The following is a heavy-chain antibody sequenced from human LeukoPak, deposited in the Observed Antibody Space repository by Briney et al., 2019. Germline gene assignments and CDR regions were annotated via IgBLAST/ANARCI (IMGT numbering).Heavy chain of an antibody. Sequence: GGSLRLSCAASGFTFSMSWMTWVRQAPGKGLEWVSSISSSSSYIYYADSVKGRFTISRDNAKNSLYLQMNSLRAEDTAVYYCARTDRGSFDYWGQGTLVTVSS. CDR1: GFTFSMSW. J-gene: IGHJ4*02. CDR2: ISSSSSYI. D-gene: IGHD3-10*01. CDR3: ARTDRGSFDY. V-gene: IGHV3-21*01.